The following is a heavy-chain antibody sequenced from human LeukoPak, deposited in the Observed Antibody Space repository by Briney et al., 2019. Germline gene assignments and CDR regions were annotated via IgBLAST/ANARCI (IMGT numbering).Heavy chain of an antibody. D-gene: IGHD6-19*01. CDR3: ARDHPYSSGWVYYYYGMDV. V-gene: IGHV1-2*02. J-gene: IGHJ6*02. CDR2: INPNSGGT. Sequence: ASVKVSCKASGYTFTGYYMHWVRQAPGQGLEWMGWINPNSGGTNYAQKFQGRVTMTRDTSISTAYMELSRLRSDDTAVYYCARDHPYSSGWVYYYYGMDVWGQGTTVTVSS. CDR1: GYTFTGYY.